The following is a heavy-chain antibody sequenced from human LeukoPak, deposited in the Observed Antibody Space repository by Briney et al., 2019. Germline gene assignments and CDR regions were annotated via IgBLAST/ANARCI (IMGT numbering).Heavy chain of an antibody. J-gene: IGHJ5*02. CDR2: IKQDGSEK. CDR3: ARSVSGYSYGPNWFDP. CDR1: GFTFSDYW. Sequence: PGGSLRLSCAASGFTFSDYWMGWVRQAPGKGLEWVANIKQDGSEKYYVDSVKGRFTISRDNAKNSLYLQMNSLRAEDTAVYYCARSVSGYSYGPNWFDPWGQGTLVTVSS. V-gene: IGHV3-7*01. D-gene: IGHD5-18*01.